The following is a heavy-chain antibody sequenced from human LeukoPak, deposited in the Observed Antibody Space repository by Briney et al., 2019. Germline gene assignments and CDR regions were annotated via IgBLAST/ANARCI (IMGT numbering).Heavy chain of an antibody. Sequence: PGGSLRLSCAASGFTFSDYYMSWIRQAPGKGLEWVANIKQDGSEKYYVDSVKGRFTISRDNAKNSLYLQMNSLRAEDTAVYYCARASSRYNWFDPWGQGTLVTVSS. V-gene: IGHV3-7*01. J-gene: IGHJ5*02. CDR3: ARASSRYNWFDP. D-gene: IGHD5-24*01. CDR1: GFTFSDYY. CDR2: IKQDGSEK.